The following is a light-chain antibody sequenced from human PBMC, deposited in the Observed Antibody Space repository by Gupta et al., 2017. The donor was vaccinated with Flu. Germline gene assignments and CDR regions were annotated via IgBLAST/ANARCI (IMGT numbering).Light chain of an antibody. J-gene: IGLJ1*01. CDR2: DVS. CDR3: SSYTSVSTFYV. V-gene: IGLV2-14*01. CDR1: SSDVGGSDY. Sequence: SALTPPASESEPPNPSIIISFTGTSSDVGGSDYVSWYQQHPDKAPKLIIYDVSNRHSGVSSRFSGSKSGNTASLTISGLQAEDETDYYCSSYTSVSTFYVFGTGTKVTVL.